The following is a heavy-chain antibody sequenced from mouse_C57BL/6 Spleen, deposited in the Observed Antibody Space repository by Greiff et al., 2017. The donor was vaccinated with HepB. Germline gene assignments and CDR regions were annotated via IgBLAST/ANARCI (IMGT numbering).Heavy chain of an antibody. V-gene: IGHV1-80*01. D-gene: IGHD1-1*01. CDR1: GYAFSSYW. CDR3: ARSSTTVVYFGY. J-gene: IGHJ2*01. CDR2: IYPGDGDT. Sequence: QVQLQQSGAELVKPGASVKISCKASGYAFSSYWMNWVKQRPGKGLEWIGQIYPGDGDTNYNGKFKGKATLTADKSSSTAYMQLSSLTSEDSAVYFCARSSTTVVYFGYWGQGTTLTVSS.